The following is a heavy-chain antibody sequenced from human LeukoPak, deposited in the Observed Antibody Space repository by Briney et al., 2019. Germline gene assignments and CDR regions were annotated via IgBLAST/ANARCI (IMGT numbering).Heavy chain of an antibody. V-gene: IGHV4-38-2*01. CDR1: GFSINSGYN. D-gene: IGHD3-3*01. CDR2: VYHSGGT. CDR3: ARVRGIFGVVMTNWFDP. J-gene: IGHJ5*02. Sequence: SETLSLTCVVSGFSINSGYNWGWIRQPPKKGLEWIGTVYHSGGTYYNPSLESRVTILVDMSKNQFSLNLSSVTAADTAVYYCARVRGIFGVVMTNWFDPWGQGTLVTVSS.